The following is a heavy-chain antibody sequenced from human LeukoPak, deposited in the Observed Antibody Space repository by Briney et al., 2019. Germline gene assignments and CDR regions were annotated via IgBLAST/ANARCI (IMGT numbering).Heavy chain of an antibody. CDR3: ARYRTSDYYFDY. J-gene: IGHJ4*02. Sequence: SETLSLTCTVSGDSINNYYWSWIRQPAGKGLEWIGRIYTSGSTNYNPSLKSRVTMSVDTSKNQLSLKLTSVTAADTAVYYCARYRTSDYYFDYWGQGTLVTVSS. CDR2: IYTSGST. V-gene: IGHV4-4*07. D-gene: IGHD2-8*02. CDR1: GDSINNYY.